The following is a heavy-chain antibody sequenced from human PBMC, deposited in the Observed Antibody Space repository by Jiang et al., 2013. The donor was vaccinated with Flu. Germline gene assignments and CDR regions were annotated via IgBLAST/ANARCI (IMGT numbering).Heavy chain of an antibody. CDR2: INHSGST. J-gene: IGHJ6*02. V-gene: IGHV4-34*01. CDR1: GGSFSGYY. CDR3: ARGKGYGGSYYVGIYYYYGMDV. D-gene: IGHD1-26*01. Sequence: LLKPSETLSLTCAVYGGSFSGYYWSWIRQPPGKGLEWIGEINHSGSTNYNPSLKSRVTISVDTSKNQFSLKLSSVTAADTAVYYCARGKGYGGSYYVGIYYYYGMDVWGQGTTVTVSS.